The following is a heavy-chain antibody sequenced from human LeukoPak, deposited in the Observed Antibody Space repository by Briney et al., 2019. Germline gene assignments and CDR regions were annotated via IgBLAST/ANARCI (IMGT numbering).Heavy chain of an antibody. J-gene: IGHJ5*02. V-gene: IGHV1-18*01. CDR2: ISAYNGNT. CDR1: GYTFTSYG. Sequence: ASVKVSCKASGYTFTSYGISWVRPAPGQGLEWMGWISAYNGNTNYAQKLQGRVTMTTDTSTSTAYMELRSLRSDDTAVYYCARDIYSYGYDWFDPWGQGTLVTVSS. CDR3: ARDIYSYGYDWFDP. D-gene: IGHD5-18*01.